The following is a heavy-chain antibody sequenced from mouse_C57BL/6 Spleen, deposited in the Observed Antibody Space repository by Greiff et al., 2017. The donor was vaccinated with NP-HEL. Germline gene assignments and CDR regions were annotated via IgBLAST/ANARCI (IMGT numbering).Heavy chain of an antibody. D-gene: IGHD1-1*01. Sequence: QVQLQQSGPELVKPGASVKISCKASGYAFSSSWMNWVKQRPGKGLEWIGRIYPGDGDTNYNGKFKGKATLTADKSSSTAYMQLSSLTSEDSAVYFCAREKNYYGSRDYLDYWGQGTTLTVSS. V-gene: IGHV1-82*01. CDR2: IYPGDGDT. CDR3: AREKNYYGSRDYLDY. CDR1: GYAFSSSW. J-gene: IGHJ2*01.